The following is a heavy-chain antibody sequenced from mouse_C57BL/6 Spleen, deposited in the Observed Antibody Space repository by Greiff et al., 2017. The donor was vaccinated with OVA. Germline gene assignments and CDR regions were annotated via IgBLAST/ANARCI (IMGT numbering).Heavy chain of an antibody. D-gene: IGHD1-1*01. Sequence: VQLQQPGAELVRPGSSVKLSCKASGYTFTSYWMHWVKQRPIQGLEWIGNIDPSDSETHYNQKFKDKATLTVDKSSSTAYMQLSSLTSEDSAVSYCARNYGSSWLNYWGQGTTLTVSS. J-gene: IGHJ2*01. CDR3: ARNYGSSWLNY. CDR1: GYTFTSYW. CDR2: IDPSDSET. V-gene: IGHV1-52*01.